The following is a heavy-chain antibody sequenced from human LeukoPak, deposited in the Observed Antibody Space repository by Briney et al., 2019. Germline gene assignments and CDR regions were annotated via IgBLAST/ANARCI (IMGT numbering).Heavy chain of an antibody. CDR1: GYSISSGYY. D-gene: IGHD6-13*01. Sequence: SETLSLTCTVSGYSISSGYYWGWIRQPPGKGLEWIGEINHSGSTNYNPSLKSRVTISVDTSKNQFSLKLSSVTAADTAVYYCARRWSIAAAGSGEHFDYWGQGTLVTVSS. V-gene: IGHV4-38-2*02. CDR3: ARRWSIAAAGSGEHFDY. J-gene: IGHJ4*02. CDR2: INHSGST.